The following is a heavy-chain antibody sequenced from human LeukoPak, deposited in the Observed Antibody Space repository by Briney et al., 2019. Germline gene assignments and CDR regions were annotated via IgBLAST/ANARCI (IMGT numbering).Heavy chain of an antibody. CDR3: ARYAIGSGWFFDY. Sequence: ASVKVSCKASGYTFSAYAIHWVRQAPGQRFEWMGWIDADNGDTSYSQNFQGRVTISSDTSASTAYMELSSLRSEDTAVYYCARYAIGSGWFFDYWGQGTLVTVSS. J-gene: IGHJ4*02. D-gene: IGHD6-19*01. CDR1: GYTFSAYA. CDR2: IDADNGDT. V-gene: IGHV1-3*01.